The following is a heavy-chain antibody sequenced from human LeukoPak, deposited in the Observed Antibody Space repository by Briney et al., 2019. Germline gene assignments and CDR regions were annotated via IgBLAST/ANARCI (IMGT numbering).Heavy chain of an antibody. Sequence: PSETLSLTCTVYGVSISSSNSYWGWLRQPPGRGLEWLGSIYYSGNNYYNATLKSQVSIYIDKYKNQFTLKLRSVTAADTAVYYYARRSYNSPFSYWGQGTLVTVSS. J-gene: IGHJ4*02. CDR2: IYYSGNN. D-gene: IGHD5-24*01. CDR1: GVSISSSNSY. V-gene: IGHV4-39*01. CDR3: ARRSYNSPFSY.